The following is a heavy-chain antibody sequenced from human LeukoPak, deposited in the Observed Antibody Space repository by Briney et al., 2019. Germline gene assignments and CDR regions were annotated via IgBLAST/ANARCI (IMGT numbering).Heavy chain of an antibody. D-gene: IGHD3-22*01. J-gene: IGHJ3*02. CDR1: GYSISSGYY. V-gene: IGHV4-38-2*01. CDR2: IYRSGSI. Sequence: SETLSLTCAVSGYSISSGYYWGWIRQPPGKGLEWIGSIYRSGSIYYNPSLKSRITISVDTSKNQFSLKLRSVTASDTAVYYCARPVGLRITTRYDAFDIWGQGTMVTVSS. CDR3: ARPVGLRITTRYDAFDI.